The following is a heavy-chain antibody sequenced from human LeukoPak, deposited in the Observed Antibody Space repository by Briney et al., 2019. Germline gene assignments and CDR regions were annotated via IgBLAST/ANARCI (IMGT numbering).Heavy chain of an antibody. D-gene: IGHD3-22*01. CDR1: GFTFSNAW. V-gene: IGHV3-15*05. CDR2: IKSKTDGGTT. J-gene: IGHJ4*02. CDR3: AQGGRGYYYAYFDY. Sequence: PGGSLRLSCAASGFTFSNAWMSWVRQAPGKGLGWVGRIKSKTDGGTTDYAAPVKGRFTISRDHSKTTLYLQMNRLRTEDMALYYCAQGGRGYYYAYFDYWGQGTLVTVSS.